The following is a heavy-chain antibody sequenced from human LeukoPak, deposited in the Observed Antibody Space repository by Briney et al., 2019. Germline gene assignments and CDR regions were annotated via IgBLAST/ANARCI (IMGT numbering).Heavy chain of an antibody. CDR1: GDSISNYGSY. D-gene: IGHD2-15*01. J-gene: IGHJ1*01. V-gene: IGHV4-31*11. CDR3: ARAPIRLGLAEDL. CDR2: INHRGTT. Sequence: SETLPLTCVVSGDSISNYGSYWSWIRHRPKKGLEWMGYINHRGTTYYSPSLKTRLALSLDVSKNLLSLNLTSVTAADTAIYVCARAPIRLGLAEDLWGQGILVTVSS.